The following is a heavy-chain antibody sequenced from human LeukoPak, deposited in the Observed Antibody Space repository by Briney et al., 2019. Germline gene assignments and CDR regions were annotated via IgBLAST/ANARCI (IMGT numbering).Heavy chain of an antibody. Sequence: SVTVSFKASRGTFSRYAINWVRQAAGQELEWMGRIILILGIVNYAQKFKGRVTITADKSTSTAYMELSSLRSEDTAVYYCARDSGYDIKYYYYGMDVCGQGTTVTVSS. CDR3: ARDSGYDIKYYYYGMDV. CDR1: RGTFSRYA. CDR2: IILILGIV. V-gene: IGHV1-69*04. D-gene: IGHD3-9*01. J-gene: IGHJ6*02.